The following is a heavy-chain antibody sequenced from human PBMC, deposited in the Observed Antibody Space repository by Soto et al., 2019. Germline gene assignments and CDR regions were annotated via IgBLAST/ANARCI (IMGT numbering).Heavy chain of an antibody. D-gene: IGHD2-2*01. CDR2: INAGSGNT. J-gene: IGHJ4*02. CDR3: ANDIIVIPGGKGLGY. V-gene: IGHV1-3*01. CDR1: GYTSTNYG. Sequence: ASAKVSCKASGYTSTNYGMHWVRQAPGQRLEWMGWINAGSGNTKYSQKFQGRITITRDTSASTVYMELSSLRSEDTAVYYCANDIIVIPGGKGLGYWGQGALVTVSS.